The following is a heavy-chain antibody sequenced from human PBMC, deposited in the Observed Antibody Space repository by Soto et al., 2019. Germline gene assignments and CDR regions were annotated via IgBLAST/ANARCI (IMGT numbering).Heavy chain of an antibody. Sequence: PSETLSLTCTVSGGSISSGDYYWSWIRQPPGKGLEWIGYIYTSGSTNYNPSLKSRVTMSVDTSKNQFSLKLSSVTAADTAVYYCARAFNPLDAFDIWGQGTMVTVSS. J-gene: IGHJ3*02. CDR2: IYTSGST. V-gene: IGHV4-61*08. CDR3: ARAFNPLDAFDI. CDR1: GGSISSGDYY.